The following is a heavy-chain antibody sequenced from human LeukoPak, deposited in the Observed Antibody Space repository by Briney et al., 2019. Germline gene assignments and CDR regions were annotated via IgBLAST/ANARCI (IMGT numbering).Heavy chain of an antibody. CDR1: GCSLSTSAVG. V-gene: IGHV2-5*01. CDR3: AHRPSGWYYFDY. CDR2: IYWNDDK. Sequence: SGPKLVKPTQTLTLTCTFSGCSLSTSAVGLGWIRQPPGKALEWLALIYWNDDKRYSPSLKSRLTITKDTSKNQVVLTMTNMDPVDTATYYCAHRPSGWYYFDYWGQGNLVTVYS. J-gene: IGHJ4*02. D-gene: IGHD6-19*01.